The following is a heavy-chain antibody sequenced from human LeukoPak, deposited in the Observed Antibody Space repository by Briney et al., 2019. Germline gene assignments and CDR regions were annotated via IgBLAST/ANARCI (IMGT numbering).Heavy chain of an antibody. Sequence: GGSLRLSCAASGFIFGDYYMSWIRQAPGKGLEWVANIKQDGSEKYYVDSVKGRFTISRDNAKNSLYLQMNSLRAEDTAVYYCARERWELRYFDYWGQGTLVTVSS. CDR1: GFIFGDYY. D-gene: IGHD1-26*01. CDR3: ARERWELRYFDY. CDR2: IKQDGSEK. V-gene: IGHV3-7*01. J-gene: IGHJ4*02.